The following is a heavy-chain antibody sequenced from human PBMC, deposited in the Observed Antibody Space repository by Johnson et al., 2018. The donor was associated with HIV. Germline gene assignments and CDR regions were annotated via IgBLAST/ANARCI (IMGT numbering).Heavy chain of an antibody. CDR2: ITSSGSSI. V-gene: IGHV3-11*04. Sequence: QVQLVESGGGLVKPGGSLRLSCAASGFTFSDYYMSWIRQAPGKGLEWVSYITSSGSSIYYADSVKGRFTISRDNAKNTLYLEINSLRTEDTALYYCARDWGTRGWDDAFDIWGQGTMVTVSS. D-gene: IGHD3-16*01. J-gene: IGHJ3*02. CDR3: ARDWGTRGWDDAFDI. CDR1: GFTFSDYY.